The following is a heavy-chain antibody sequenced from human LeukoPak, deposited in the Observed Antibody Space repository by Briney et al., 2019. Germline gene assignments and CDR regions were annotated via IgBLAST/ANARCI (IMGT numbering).Heavy chain of an antibody. V-gene: IGHV3-7*05. CDR1: GFTFSSYW. CDR2: IKQDGSEK. D-gene: IGHD2/OR15-2a*01. CDR3: ASTTISPVGGMDV. J-gene: IGHJ6*02. Sequence: GGSLRLSCAASGFTFSSYWMSWVRQAPGKGLEWVANIKQDGSEKYYVDSVKGRFTISRDSAKNSLYLQVDSLRAEDTAVYYCASTTISPVGGMDVWGQGTTVTVSS.